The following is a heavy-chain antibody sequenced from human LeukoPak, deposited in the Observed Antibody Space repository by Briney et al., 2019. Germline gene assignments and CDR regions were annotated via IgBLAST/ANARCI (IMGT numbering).Heavy chain of an antibody. J-gene: IGHJ4*02. CDR3: ARGQYYYDSSGNIYFDY. V-gene: IGHV3-23*01. CDR2: ISGSGGST. CDR1: GFSFSGNG. D-gene: IGHD3-22*01. Sequence: GGSLRLSCAASGFSFSGNGISWVRQAPGKGLEWVSAISGSGGSTYYADSVKGRFTISRDNSKNTLYLQMNSLRAEDTAVYYCARGQYYYDSSGNIYFDYWGQGTLVTVSS.